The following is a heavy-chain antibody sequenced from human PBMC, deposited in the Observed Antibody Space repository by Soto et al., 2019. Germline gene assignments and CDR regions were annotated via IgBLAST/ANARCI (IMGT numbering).Heavy chain of an antibody. Sequence: QVQLQESGPGLVKPSQTLSLTCTVSGGSISSGGYYWSWIRQHPGKGLEWIGYIYYSKSTYYNPSPXSXITISLDTSKNHFSLKLTSVTAADTAVYYCARSVFPWGQGTLVTVSS. J-gene: IGHJ5*02. CDR3: ARSVFP. CDR1: GGSISSGGYY. V-gene: IGHV4-31*03. CDR2: IYYSKST.